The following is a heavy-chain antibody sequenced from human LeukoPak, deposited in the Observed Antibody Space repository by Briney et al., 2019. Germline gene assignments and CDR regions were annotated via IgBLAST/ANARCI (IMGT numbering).Heavy chain of an antibody. D-gene: IGHD4-17*01. J-gene: IGHJ4*02. CDR2: IIPILGIA. CDR3: AREVYGDNYFDY. V-gene: IGHV1-69*04. CDR1: GGTFSSYA. Sequence: SVKVSCKASGGTFSSYAISWVRQAPGQGLEWMGRIIPILGIANYAQKFQGRVTITADKSTSTAYMELSSLRSEDTAVYYCAREVYGDNYFDYWGQGTLVTVSS.